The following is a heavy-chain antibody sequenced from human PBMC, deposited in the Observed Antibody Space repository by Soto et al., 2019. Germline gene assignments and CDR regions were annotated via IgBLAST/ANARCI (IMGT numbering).Heavy chain of an antibody. Sequence: QGQLQESGPEVVRPSQTLSLTCTVSGASISSGDHYWTWIRQPPGKVLEWIGYIDYSGNTFYNPSLNSRVTMSIDMSKRQFSLNLRSVTAADTAVYYCASSTPKDAFDLWGQGTMVIVSS. V-gene: IGHV4-30-4*01. J-gene: IGHJ3*01. CDR2: IDYSGNT. CDR1: GASISSGDHY. CDR3: ASSTPKDAFDL. D-gene: IGHD6-6*01.